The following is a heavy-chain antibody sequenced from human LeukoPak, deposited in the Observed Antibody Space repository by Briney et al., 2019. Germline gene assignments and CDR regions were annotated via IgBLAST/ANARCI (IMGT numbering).Heavy chain of an antibody. V-gene: IGHV3-23*01. D-gene: IGHD1-26*01. CDR1: GFTFSSYA. Sequence: GGSQRLSCAASGFTFSSYAMSWVRQAPGKGLEWVSAISGSGGSTYYADSVKGRFTISRDNSMNTLYLQMNSLRAEDTAVYYCAKDHFSGSYYYADYWGQGTLVTVSS. J-gene: IGHJ4*02. CDR3: AKDHFSGSYYYADY. CDR2: ISGSGGST.